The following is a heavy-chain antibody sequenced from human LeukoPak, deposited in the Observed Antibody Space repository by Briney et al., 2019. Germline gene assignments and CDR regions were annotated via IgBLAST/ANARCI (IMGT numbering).Heavy chain of an antibody. CDR3: GRVMDFWSGPNAFDI. Sequence: SETLSLTCTVSGGSISSYYWSWLRQHPGQGLEWVGSVYYSGSTYYNPSLKSRVIISVDTSKNQFSLKLSSVTAADTAVYYCGRVMDFWSGPNAFDIWAKGQWSPSLQ. J-gene: IGHJ3*02. CDR1: GGSISSYY. D-gene: IGHD3-3*01. CDR2: VYYSGST. V-gene: IGHV4-59*01.